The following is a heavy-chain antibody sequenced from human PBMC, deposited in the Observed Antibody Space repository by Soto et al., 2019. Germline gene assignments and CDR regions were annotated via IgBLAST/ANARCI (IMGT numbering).Heavy chain of an antibody. Sequence: QLQLVQSGAELKKTGSSVKVSCRASGDTFSSYVVNWVRQAPGRGLEWMGRIITVLGTTDYAQNFKGRVTITAEKSTKTVYMELSSLRSEDTAVYYCARRRYCGYDCYHKHYYGMDVWGQGTTVTVAS. J-gene: IGHJ6*02. CDR2: IITVLGTT. D-gene: IGHD2-21*01. V-gene: IGHV1-69*08. CDR1: GDTFSSYV. CDR3: ARRRYCGYDCYHKHYYGMDV.